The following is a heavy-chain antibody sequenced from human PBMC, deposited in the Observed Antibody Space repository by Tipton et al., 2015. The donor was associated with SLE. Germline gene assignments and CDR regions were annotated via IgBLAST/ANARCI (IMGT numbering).Heavy chain of an antibody. J-gene: IGHJ3*02. CDR1: GFRFDDYA. V-gene: IGHV3-9*01. Sequence: RSLRLSCAASGFRFDDYAMHWVRQAPGKGLEWVSGISWNSGYIGSADSVKGRFTISRDNAKNSLYLEMNSLRAEDTALYYCAKDYKDSRDAFDIWGQGTVVTVSS. CDR3: AKDYKDSRDAFDI. CDR2: ISWNSGYI. D-gene: IGHD6-13*01.